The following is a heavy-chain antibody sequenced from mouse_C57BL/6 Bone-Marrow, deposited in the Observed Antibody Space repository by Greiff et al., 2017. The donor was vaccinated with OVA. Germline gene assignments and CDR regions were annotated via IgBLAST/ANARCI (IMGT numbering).Heavy chain of an antibody. Sequence: LVESGASVKISCKASGYSFTGYYMNWVKQSPEKSLEWIGEINPSTGGTTYNQKFKAKATLTVDKSSSTAYMQLKSLTSEDSAVYYCARGGTSPFAYWGQGTLVTVSA. D-gene: IGHD4-1*01. CDR3: ARGGTSPFAY. CDR2: INPSTGGT. V-gene: IGHV1-42*01. CDR1: GYSFTGYY. J-gene: IGHJ3*01.